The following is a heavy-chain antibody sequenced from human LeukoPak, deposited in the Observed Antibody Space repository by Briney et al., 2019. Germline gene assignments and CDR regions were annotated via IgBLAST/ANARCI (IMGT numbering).Heavy chain of an antibody. CDR1: GFTFSVFW. Sequence: GGSLRLSCAASGFTFSVFWMHWVRQAPGTGPVWVSRISPDGSTTSYADSVKGRFTISRDNTKNTLYLQISSLRAEDTAVYYCARDMWGTFDYWGQGTLVTVSS. CDR3: ARDMWGTFDY. CDR2: ISPDGSTT. V-gene: IGHV3-74*01. D-gene: IGHD7-27*01. J-gene: IGHJ4*02.